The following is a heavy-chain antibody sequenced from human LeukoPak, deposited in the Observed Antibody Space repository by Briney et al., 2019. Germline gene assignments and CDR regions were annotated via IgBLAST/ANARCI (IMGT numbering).Heavy chain of an antibody. Sequence: PGGSLRLSCAASGFTFSSHAMSWVRQAPGKGRQWGSTISSSGGATYCAGSVKVRFTISRDTSTNTLYLQMNRLRAEATAVYYCAKHRDDYYGGFDYWGQGTLVTVSS. D-gene: IGHD3-10*01. CDR3: AKHRDDYYGGFDY. CDR2: ISSSGGAT. V-gene: IGHV3-23*01. CDR1: GFTFSSHA. J-gene: IGHJ4*02.